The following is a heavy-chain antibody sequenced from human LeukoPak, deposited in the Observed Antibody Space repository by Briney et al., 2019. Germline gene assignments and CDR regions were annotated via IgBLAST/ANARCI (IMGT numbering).Heavy chain of an antibody. J-gene: IGHJ3*02. CDR1: GGSISSYY. CDR3: AGGFSVRGGAFDI. D-gene: IGHD1-26*01. Sequence: SETLSLTCTVSGGSISSYYWSWIRQPPGKGLEWIGYFYYSGSTNYNPSLKSRVTISVDTSKNQFSLKLSSVTAVDTAVYYCAGGFSVRGGAFDIWGQGTMVTVSS. CDR2: FYYSGST. V-gene: IGHV4-59*01.